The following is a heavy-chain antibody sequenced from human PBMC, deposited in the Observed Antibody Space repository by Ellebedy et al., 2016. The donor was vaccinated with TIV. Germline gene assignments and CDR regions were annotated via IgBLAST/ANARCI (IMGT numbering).Heavy chain of an antibody. CDR2: IKEDGSRT. V-gene: IGHV3-7*01. Sequence: GESLKISCAASGFTFSGYWMSWVRQAPGKGLEWVANIKEDGSRTSYVDSVRGRFTISRDNAKNSLYLQMNSLRAEDTAVYYCATGARSEGGYWGQGTLVTVSS. J-gene: IGHJ4*02. CDR3: ATGARSEGGY. CDR1: GFTFSGYW. D-gene: IGHD2-15*01.